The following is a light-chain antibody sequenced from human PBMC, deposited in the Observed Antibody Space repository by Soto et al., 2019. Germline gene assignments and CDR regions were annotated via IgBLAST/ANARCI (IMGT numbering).Light chain of an antibody. CDR2: EVN. Sequence: QFVLTQPPSASGSLGQSVTISCSGASSDIGGYNYVAWYQQHPGKAPKLIIYEVNKRPSGVPDRFSGSKSGNTASLTVSGLQPEDEADYSCSSYAGGNDLLFGGGTKVTVL. CDR1: SSDIGGYNY. CDR3: SSYAGGNDLL. J-gene: IGLJ2*01. V-gene: IGLV2-8*01.